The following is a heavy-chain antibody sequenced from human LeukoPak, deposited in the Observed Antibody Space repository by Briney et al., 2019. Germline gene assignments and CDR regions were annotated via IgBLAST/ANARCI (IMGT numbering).Heavy chain of an antibody. D-gene: IGHD3-22*01. V-gene: IGHV4-34*01. J-gene: IGHJ4*02. CDR1: GGSFSGYY. CDR2: INHSGST. CDR3: ARGGVTNDSSGYYYRLDY. Sequence: SETLSLTCAVCGGSFSGYYWSWLRQPPGKGLEWIGEINHSGSTNYNPSLKSRVTISVDTSKNQFSLKLSSVTAADTAVYYCARGGVTNDSSGYYYRLDYWGQGTLVTVSS.